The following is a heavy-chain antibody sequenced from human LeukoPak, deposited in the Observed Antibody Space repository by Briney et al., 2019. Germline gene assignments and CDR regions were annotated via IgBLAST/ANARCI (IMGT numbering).Heavy chain of an antibody. V-gene: IGHV3-20*04. CDR1: GFTFDDYG. CDR2: INWNGGST. CDR3: AKGPLSRYQDNWFDP. J-gene: IGHJ5*02. D-gene: IGHD2-2*01. Sequence: GGSLRLSCAASGFTFDDYGMSWVRQAPGKGLEWVSGINWNGGSTGYADSVKGRFTISRDNAKNSLYLQMNSLRAEDTAVYYCAKGPLSRYQDNWFDPWGRGTLVTVSS.